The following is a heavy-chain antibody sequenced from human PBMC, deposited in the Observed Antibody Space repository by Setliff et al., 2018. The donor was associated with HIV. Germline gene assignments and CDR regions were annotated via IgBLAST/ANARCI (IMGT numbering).Heavy chain of an antibody. CDR2: ISGSSSYI. J-gene: IGHJ3*02. V-gene: IGHV3-21*01. CDR1: GFTFSSYS. CDR3: ARDKVVVTAESHAFDI. D-gene: IGHD2-21*02. Sequence: PGGSLRLSCAASGFTFSSYSMNWVRQAPGKGLEWVSSISGSSSYIYNADSVKGRFTISRDNAKNSLYLQMTSLRAEDTAIYYRARDKVVVTAESHAFDIWGQGTMVTVSS.